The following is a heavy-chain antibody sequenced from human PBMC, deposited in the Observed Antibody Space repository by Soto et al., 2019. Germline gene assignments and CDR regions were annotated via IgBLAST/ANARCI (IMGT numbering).Heavy chain of an antibody. CDR1: GFTFSDYY. V-gene: IGHV3-11*06. D-gene: IGHD6-13*01. J-gene: IGHJ4*02. CDR2: ISSSSSYT. CDR3: ARDLGVEWAAAQDY. Sequence: QVQLVESGGGLVRPGGSLRLSCAASGFTFSDYYMSWIRQAPGKGLEWVSYISSSSSYTNYADSVKGRFTISRDNAKNSLYLQMNSLRAEDTAVYYCARDLGVEWAAAQDYWGQGTLVTVSS.